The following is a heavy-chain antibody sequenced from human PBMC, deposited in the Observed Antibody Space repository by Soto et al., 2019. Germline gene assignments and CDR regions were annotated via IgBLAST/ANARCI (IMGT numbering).Heavy chain of an antibody. CDR1: GCSISSGDYY. V-gene: IGHV4-30-4*01. CDR2: IYYSGST. Sequence: SETLSLTCTVSGCSISSGDYYWSWIRQPPGKGLEWIGYIYYSGSTYYNPSLKSRVTISVDTSKNQFSLKLSSVTAADTAVYYCAREVPAAVLFDYWGQGTLVTVSS. CDR3: AREVPAAVLFDY. D-gene: IGHD2-2*01. J-gene: IGHJ4*02.